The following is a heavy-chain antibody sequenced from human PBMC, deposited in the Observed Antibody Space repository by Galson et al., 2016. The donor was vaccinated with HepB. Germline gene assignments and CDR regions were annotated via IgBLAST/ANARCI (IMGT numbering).Heavy chain of an antibody. J-gene: IGHJ3*02. CDR1: GFTFSSYA. V-gene: IGHV3-30*04. D-gene: IGHD1-26*01. Sequence: SLRLSCAASGFTFSSYAMHWVRQAPGKGLEWVAVISYDGSNKYYADSVKGRFTISRDNSKNTLYLQMNSLRAEDTAVYYCARRKEWEDAFDIWGQGTMVTVSS. CDR2: ISYDGSNK. CDR3: ARRKEWEDAFDI.